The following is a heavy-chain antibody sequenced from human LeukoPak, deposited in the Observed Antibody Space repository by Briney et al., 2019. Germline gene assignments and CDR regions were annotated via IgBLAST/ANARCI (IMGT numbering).Heavy chain of an antibody. D-gene: IGHD6-13*01. CDR1: GGSISSGYY. CDR3: ARGRRIAAAAALRPFDY. CDR2: IYHSGST. J-gene: IGHJ4*02. V-gene: IGHV4-38-2*02. Sequence: PSETLSLTCSVSGGSISSGYYWGWIRQPPGKGLEWIGSIYHSGSTYYNPSLKSRVTISVDASKNQFSLKLSSVTAADTAVYYCARGRRIAAAAALRPFDYWGQGTLVTVSS.